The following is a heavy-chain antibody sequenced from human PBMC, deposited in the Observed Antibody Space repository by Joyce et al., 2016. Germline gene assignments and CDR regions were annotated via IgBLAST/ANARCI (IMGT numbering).Heavy chain of an antibody. CDR3: ASPSVGPHAFDI. J-gene: IGHJ3*02. D-gene: IGHD1-26*01. Sequence: QVQLQESGPGLVKPSETLSLTCTVSGDSNSFYYWAWIRQPPGKGLEWIGYIYHSGGANYNPSLKSRVTISIDTSKNQFSLKLNSVTAADTAVYYCASPSVGPHAFDIWGRGTMVIVSS. CDR2: IYHSGGA. CDR1: GDSNSFYY. V-gene: IGHV4-59*01.